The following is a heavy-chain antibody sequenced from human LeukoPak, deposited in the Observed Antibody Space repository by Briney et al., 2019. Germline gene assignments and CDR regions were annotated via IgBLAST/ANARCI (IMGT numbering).Heavy chain of an antibody. Sequence: GGSLRLSCVASGFTFDDYAMHWVRQAPGKGLEWVSGITWHSENIDYADSVKGRFTISRDNAKNSLYLQMNSLRAEDTALYFCVAVPETDFWIGFYLDYWGQGTLVTVSS. CDR3: VAVPETDFWIGFYLDY. D-gene: IGHD3-3*01. V-gene: IGHV3-9*01. J-gene: IGHJ4*02. CDR2: ITWHSENI. CDR1: GFTFDDYA.